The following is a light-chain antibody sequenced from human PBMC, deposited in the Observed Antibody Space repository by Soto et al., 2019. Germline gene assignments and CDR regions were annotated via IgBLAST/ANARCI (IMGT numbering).Light chain of an antibody. V-gene: IGKV3-15*01. CDR1: QSISRT. CDR3: QQYNEWPLT. Sequence: EIMMTQSPATLSVSPGERATLSCRASQSISRTLAWCQQKPGQAPRLLIYGASTRATGIPSRFSGSGSGTEFTLTISSLQSEDFAVYYCQQYNEWPLTFGGGTKVEIK. CDR2: GAS. J-gene: IGKJ4*01.